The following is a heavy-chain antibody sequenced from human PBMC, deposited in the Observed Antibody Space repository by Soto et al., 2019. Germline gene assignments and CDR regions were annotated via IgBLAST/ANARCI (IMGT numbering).Heavy chain of an antibody. Sequence: GESLKISCQGSGYTFTGHWISWVSQMPGKGLEWMGRIDPSDSYTDYSPTVQGHVTMSADKSINTAYLQWSSLQASDTAVYYCTRHTGYDSSLDYWGQGTLVTVSS. D-gene: IGHD5-12*01. J-gene: IGHJ4*02. CDR3: TRHTGYDSSLDY. CDR2: IDPSDSYT. CDR1: GYTFTGHW. V-gene: IGHV5-10-1*01.